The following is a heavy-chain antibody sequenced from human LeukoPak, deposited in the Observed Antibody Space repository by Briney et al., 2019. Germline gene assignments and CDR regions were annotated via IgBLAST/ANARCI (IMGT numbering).Heavy chain of an antibody. V-gene: IGHV4-59*08. CDR3: ARHLQDLSAAFDI. J-gene: IGHJ3*02. D-gene: IGHD2/OR15-2a*01. CDR2: IYYSGST. Sequence: SETLSLTCTVSGGSISSYYWSWIRQHPGEGLEWIGYIYYSGSTNYNPSLKSRVTISVDTSKNQFSLKLSSVTAADTAVYYCARHLQDLSAAFDIWGQGTMVTVSS. CDR1: GGSISSYY.